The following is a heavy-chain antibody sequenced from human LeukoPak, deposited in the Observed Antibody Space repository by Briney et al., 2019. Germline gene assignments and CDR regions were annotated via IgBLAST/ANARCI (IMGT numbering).Heavy chain of an antibody. CDR2: ISSSSSTI. CDR3: ARFASWIQLWFNAFDI. J-gene: IGHJ3*02. D-gene: IGHD5-18*01. Sequence: AGGSLRPSCAASGFTFSSYSMNWVRQAPGKGLEWVSYISSSSSTIYYADSVKGQFTISRDNAKNSLYLQMNSLRAEDTAVYYCARFASWIQLWFNAFDIWGQGTMVTVSS. CDR1: GFTFSSYS. V-gene: IGHV3-48*01.